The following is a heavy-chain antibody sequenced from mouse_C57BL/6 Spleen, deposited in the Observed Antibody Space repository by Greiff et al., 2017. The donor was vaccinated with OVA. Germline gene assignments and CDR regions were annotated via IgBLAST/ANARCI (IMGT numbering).Heavy chain of an antibody. V-gene: IGHV1-54*01. CDR2: INPGSGGT. D-gene: IGHD2-3*01. J-gene: IGHJ3*01. CDR1: GYAFTNYL. CDR3: ARSDGYPAWFAY. Sequence: SGAELVRPGTSVKVSCKASGYAFTNYLIEWVKQRPGQGLEWIGVINPGSGGTNYNEKFKGKATLTADKSSSTAYMQLSSLTSEDSAVYFCARSDGYPAWFAYWGQGTLVTVSA.